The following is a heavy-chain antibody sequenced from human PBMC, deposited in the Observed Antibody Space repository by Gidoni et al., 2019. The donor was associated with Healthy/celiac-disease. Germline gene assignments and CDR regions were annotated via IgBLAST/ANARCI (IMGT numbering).Heavy chain of an antibody. D-gene: IGHD3-10*01. CDR2: IYSGGST. V-gene: IGHV3-53*02. CDR3: ARPARTMVRDDAFDI. Sequence: EVQLVETGGGLIQPGGSLRLSCAASGFTVSSNYMSWVRQAPGKGLEWVSVIYSGGSTYYADSVKGRFTISRDNSKNTLYLQMNSLRAEDTAVYYCARPARTMVRDDAFDIWGQGKMVTVSS. CDR1: GFTVSSNY. J-gene: IGHJ3*02.